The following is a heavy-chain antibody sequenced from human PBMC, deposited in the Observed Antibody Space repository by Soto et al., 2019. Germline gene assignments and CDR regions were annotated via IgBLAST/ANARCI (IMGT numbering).Heavy chain of an antibody. V-gene: IGHV3-23*01. CDR3: ANVNSSGWYQGYYFDY. J-gene: IGHJ4*02. Sequence: EVQLLESGGGLVQPGGSLRLSCVGTGFTFSSYAMNWVRQAPGGGLEWVSWIVGTDVNYADSVKGRFTVSRDNSKIXVYLQMNSLRAEDTAVYYCANVNSSGWYQGYYFDYWGLGALVTVSS. CDR1: GFTFSSYA. D-gene: IGHD3-22*01. CDR2: IVGTDV.